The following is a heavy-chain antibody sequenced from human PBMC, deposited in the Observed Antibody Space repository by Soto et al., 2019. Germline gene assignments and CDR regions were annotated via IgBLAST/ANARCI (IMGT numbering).Heavy chain of an antibody. CDR1: GDSVSCNSAA. Sequence: PSQTLSLTFAISGDSVSCNSAAWNWIRQSPSRGLEWLGRTYYRSKWYNDYAVSVKSRITINPDTSKNQFSLQLNSVTPEDTAVYYCAREDGIAVAGGKPLDYWGQGTLVTVSS. J-gene: IGHJ4*02. V-gene: IGHV6-1*01. D-gene: IGHD6-19*01. CDR2: TYYRSKWYN. CDR3: AREDGIAVAGGKPLDY.